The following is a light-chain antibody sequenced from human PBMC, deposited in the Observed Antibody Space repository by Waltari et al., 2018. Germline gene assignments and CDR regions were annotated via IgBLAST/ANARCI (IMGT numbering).Light chain of an antibody. Sequence: QSALTQPRSVSGSPGQSVTISCTGTSSDVGSYDYVSWYQQHPVKAPKLMFYDVNKRPSGVPDRFSGSKSGNTASLAISGLQAEDEAEYFCCSYGGSYYVLGTGTEVTVL. CDR3: CSYGGSYYV. V-gene: IGLV2-11*01. CDR2: DVN. J-gene: IGLJ1*01. CDR1: SSDVGSYDY.